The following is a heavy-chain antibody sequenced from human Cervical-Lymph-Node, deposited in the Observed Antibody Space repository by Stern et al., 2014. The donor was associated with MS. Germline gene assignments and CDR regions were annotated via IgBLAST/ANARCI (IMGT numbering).Heavy chain of an antibody. CDR1: GFSLSNARMG. J-gene: IGHJ5*02. D-gene: IGHD3-10*01. CDR3: ARISYYSDSGTWVGWFDP. Sequence: QTTLKESGPVLVKPTETLTLTCTVSGFSLSNARMGVSWIRQTPGKALEWLAHIFSNDEKSYSTSLKSRLIISKDTSKSQVVLIMTNMDPVDTATYYCARISYYSDSGTWVGWFDPWGQGTLVTVSS. CDR2: IFSNDEK. V-gene: IGHV2-26*01.